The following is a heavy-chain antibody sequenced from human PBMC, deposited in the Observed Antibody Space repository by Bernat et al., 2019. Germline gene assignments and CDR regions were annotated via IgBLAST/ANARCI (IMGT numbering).Heavy chain of an antibody. J-gene: IGHJ4*02. CDR2: IWYDGSNK. CDR3: ARDRAVTHLDY. Sequence: QVQLVESGGGVVQPGRSLRLSCAASGFTFSTYGMHWVRQAPGKGLAWVAVIWYDGSNKYYAASVKGRFTIAKDNSKNTLSLEMNSVGAEDTAVYYCARDRAVTHLDYWGQGTLVTVSS. CDR1: GFTFSTYG. D-gene: IGHD4-23*01. V-gene: IGHV3-33*01.